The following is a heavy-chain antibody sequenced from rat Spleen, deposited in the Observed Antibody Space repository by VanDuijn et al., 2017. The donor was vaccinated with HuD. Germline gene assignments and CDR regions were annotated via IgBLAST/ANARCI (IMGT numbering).Heavy chain of an antibody. V-gene: IGHV5-17*01. J-gene: IGHJ2*01. CDR2: LIYDGSRT. Sequence: EVQLVESGGGLVQPGRSLKFSCAASGFTFSDYAMAWVRQAPEKGLECVATLIYDGSRTYYRDSVKGRFTISRDNAKSTLYLQMDSLRPEDTATYYCARLDRRIRGFDYWGQGVMVTVSS. CDR3: ARLDRRIRGFDY. D-gene: IGHD4-3*01. CDR1: GFTFSDYA.